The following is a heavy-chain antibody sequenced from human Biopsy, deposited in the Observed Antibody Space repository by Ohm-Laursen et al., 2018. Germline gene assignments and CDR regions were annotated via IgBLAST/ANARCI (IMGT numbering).Heavy chain of an antibody. V-gene: IGHV1-69*04. Sequence: SSVKVSCKSSGDTSRNLAINWVRQAPGQGLECMGRIIPLIGLTNYAQKFQGRVTITADKFTNTVYMELSSLRSDDTAVYFCARDCNGDNCGVDFWGQGTLVTVS. J-gene: IGHJ4*02. D-gene: IGHD2-15*01. CDR3: ARDCNGDNCGVDF. CDR2: IIPLIGLT. CDR1: GDTSRNLA.